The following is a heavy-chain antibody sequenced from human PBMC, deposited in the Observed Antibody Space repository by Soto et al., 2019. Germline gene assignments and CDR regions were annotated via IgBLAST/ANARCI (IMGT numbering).Heavy chain of an antibody. D-gene: IGHD6-13*01. CDR1: GFTFTTYA. V-gene: IGHV3-23*01. J-gene: IGHJ4*02. CDR3: AKDWYEDS. CDR2: INTAGTT. Sequence: EVQLLESGGGLVQPGGSLRLSCAASGFTFTTYAMTWVRQAPGKGLEWLSAINTAGTTYYADSVKGRFTISRDNAKNTLYLKMNGLRVEDTAVYYCAKDWYEDSWGQGTLVTVSS.